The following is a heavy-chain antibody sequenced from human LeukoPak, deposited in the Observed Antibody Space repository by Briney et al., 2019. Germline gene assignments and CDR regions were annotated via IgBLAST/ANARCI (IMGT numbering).Heavy chain of an antibody. D-gene: IGHD3-10*01. CDR3: ARGTGGSGSSGIDY. J-gene: IGHJ4*02. V-gene: IGHV4-34*01. CDR1: GGSFSGYY. CDR2: INHSGST. Sequence: SETQSLTCAVYGGSFSGYYWSWIRQPPGKGLEWIGEINHSGSTNYNPSLKSRVTISVDTSKNQFSLKLSSVTAADTAVYYCARGTGGSGSSGIDYWGQGTLVTVSS.